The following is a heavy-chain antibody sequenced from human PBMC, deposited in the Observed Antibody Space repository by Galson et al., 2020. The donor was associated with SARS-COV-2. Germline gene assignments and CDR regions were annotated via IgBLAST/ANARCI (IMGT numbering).Heavy chain of an antibody. CDR1: GFIFSDYA. CDR3: LSYSSTRQNS. V-gene: IGHV3-64D*06. D-gene: IGHD2-2*01. CDR2: ISSNGATS. Sequence: GGSLRLSCSASGFIFSDYAMHWVRQAPGKGLEYVSAISSNGATSFYADSVNGRFTMSRDNSKNMFYLQMTALRLEDTVFFSSLSYSSTRQNSWGQGTLFPVSS. J-gene: IGHJ4*02.